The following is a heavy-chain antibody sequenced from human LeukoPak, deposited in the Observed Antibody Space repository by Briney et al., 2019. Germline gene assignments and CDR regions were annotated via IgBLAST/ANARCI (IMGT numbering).Heavy chain of an antibody. V-gene: IGHV3-30*18. D-gene: IGHD4-17*01. CDR2: ISDDGRNK. J-gene: IGHJ4*02. CDR3: AKRPSDYGDYVTYFDY. Sequence: GGSLRLSCAASGFSFISYGMHWVRRAPGRGLEWVEVISDDGRNKNYADSVKGRFTISRDNSKDTLYLQMNSLRDEDTAVYYCAKRPSDYGDYVTYFDYWGQGTLVTVSS. CDR1: GFSFISYG.